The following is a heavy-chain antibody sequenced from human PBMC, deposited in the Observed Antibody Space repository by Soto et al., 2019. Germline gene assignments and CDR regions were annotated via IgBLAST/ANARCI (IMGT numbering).Heavy chain of an antibody. J-gene: IGHJ6*02. CDR2: IYQSGST. Sequence: QVQLQESGPGLVKPSDTLSLTCAVSGYSISSSNWWGWIRQPPGKRLEWIGYIYQSGSTYYNPSLKSRVTMSVDTSKNQFSLKLSSVTAVDSAVYDCARKGSGVYGMDVWGQGTTVSVSS. CDR1: GYSISSSNW. V-gene: IGHV4-28*01. CDR3: ARKGSGVYGMDV. D-gene: IGHD3-10*01.